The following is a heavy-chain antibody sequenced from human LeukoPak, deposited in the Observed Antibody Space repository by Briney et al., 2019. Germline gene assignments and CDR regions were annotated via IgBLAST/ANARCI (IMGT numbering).Heavy chain of an antibody. Sequence: GGSLRLSCVASGFTFSSHWMSWVRQAPGKGLEWVANMNQDGSGKYCVDSVKGRFIISRDNAKNSLYLQMYSLRAEDTAVYYCARDPVYSYGKGPNYYYYMDVWGKGTTVTVSS. CDR3: ARDPVYSYGKGPNYYYYMDV. J-gene: IGHJ6*03. D-gene: IGHD5-18*01. CDR2: MNQDGSGK. V-gene: IGHV3-7*01. CDR1: GFTFSSHW.